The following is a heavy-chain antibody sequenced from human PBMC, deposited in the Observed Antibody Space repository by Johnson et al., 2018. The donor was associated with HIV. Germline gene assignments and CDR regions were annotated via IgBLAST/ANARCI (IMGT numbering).Heavy chain of an antibody. D-gene: IGHD3-10*01. Sequence: MQLVESGGGLMQPGGSLRLSCAASGFIVSSNCMTWVRQAPGKGLEWVSVIYSGGSTYYVDSVKGRFTISRDNSKNTLCLQTNSLRVEDTAVYYCAIGRGEFPRHAFDIWGQGTMVTVSS. CDR2: IYSGGST. J-gene: IGHJ3*02. CDR3: AIGRGEFPRHAFDI. V-gene: IGHV3-53*01. CDR1: GFIVSSNC.